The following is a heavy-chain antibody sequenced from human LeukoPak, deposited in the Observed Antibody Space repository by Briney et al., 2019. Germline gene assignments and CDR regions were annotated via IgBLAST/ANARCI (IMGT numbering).Heavy chain of an antibody. CDR3: ARRPRYHGDYSYYYYGMDV. D-gene: IGHD4-17*01. V-gene: IGHV7-4-1*02. CDR2: INTNTGNP. CDR1: GYTFTSYA. Sequence: ASVKVSCKASGYTFTSYAIIWVRQAPGQGLEWMGWINTNTGNPTYAQGFTGRFVFSLDTSVSTAYLQISSLKAEDTAVYYCARRPRYHGDYSYYYYGMDVWGQGTTVTVSS. J-gene: IGHJ6*02.